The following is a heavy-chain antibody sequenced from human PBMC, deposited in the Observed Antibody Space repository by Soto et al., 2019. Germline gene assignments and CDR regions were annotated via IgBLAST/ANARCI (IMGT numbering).Heavy chain of an antibody. V-gene: IGHV4-59*01. J-gene: IGHJ4*02. D-gene: IGHD6-19*01. CDR1: GGSISSYY. Sequence: SETLSLTCTVSGGSISSYYWSWIRQPPGRGLEWIGYIHYSGSTNYNSSLKSRLIMSVDTSENQFSLKLSSVTAADTAVYYCARHNTGWYFVDYWGQGTLVTVSS. CDR3: ARHNTGWYFVDY. CDR2: IHYSGST.